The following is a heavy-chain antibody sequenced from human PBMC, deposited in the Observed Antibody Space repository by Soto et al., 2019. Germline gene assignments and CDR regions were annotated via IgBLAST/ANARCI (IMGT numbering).Heavy chain of an antibody. D-gene: IGHD6-19*01. V-gene: IGHV1-69*02. CDR1: GGTFSSYT. CDR2: IIPILGIA. CDR3: ATSGIAVAGSPRNGMDV. J-gene: IGHJ6*02. Sequence: SVKVSCKASGGTFSSYTISWVRQAPGQGLEWMGRIIPILGIANYAQKFQGRVTITADKSTSTAYMELSSLRSEDTAVYYCATSGIAVAGSPRNGMDVWGQGTTVTVSS.